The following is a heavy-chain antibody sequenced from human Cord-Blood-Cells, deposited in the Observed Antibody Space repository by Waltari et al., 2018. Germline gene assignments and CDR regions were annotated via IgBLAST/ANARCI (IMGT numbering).Heavy chain of an antibody. J-gene: IGHJ4*02. D-gene: IGHD4-4*01. CDR2: ISYDGSNK. CDR1: GFTFSSYG. V-gene: IGHV3-30*18. Sequence: QVQLVESGGGVVQPGRSLRLSCAASGFTFSSYGMHWVRQAPGKGLEGVAVISYDGSNKYYADSVKGRFTISRDNSKNTLYLQMNSLRAEDTAVYYCAKVKISNYFDYWGQGTLVTVSS. CDR3: AKVKISNYFDY.